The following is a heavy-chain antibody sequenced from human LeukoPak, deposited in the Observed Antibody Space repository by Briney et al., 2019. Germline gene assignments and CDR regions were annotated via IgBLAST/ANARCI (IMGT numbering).Heavy chain of an antibody. J-gene: IGHJ4*02. CDR2: IYYSGST. CDR1: GGSISSSSYF. V-gene: IGHV4-39*01. Sequence: SETLSLTCTVSGGSISSSSYFWGWIRQPPGKGLEWIGSIYYSGSTYYNPSLKSRVTISLDTSRNQFSLRLSSVTAADTAVYYCARGYDFWSGYYMVRSCYFDYWGQGTLVTVSS. CDR3: ARGYDFWSGYYMVRSCYFDY. D-gene: IGHD3-3*01.